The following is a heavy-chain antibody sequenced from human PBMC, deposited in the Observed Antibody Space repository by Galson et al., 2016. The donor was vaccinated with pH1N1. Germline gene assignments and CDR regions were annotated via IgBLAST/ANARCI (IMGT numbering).Heavy chain of an antibody. CDR2: MNSNSGNT. CDR3: ARDRKDAMDV. Sequence: SVKVSCKASGYTFTSSDINWVRQATGQGLEWMGWMNSNSGNTRSAQKFQGRVTMTRNSSITTAYMEMSSLRFEDTAVYYCARDRKDAMDVWGQGTPVSVSS. J-gene: IGHJ6*02. CDR1: GYTFTSSD. V-gene: IGHV1-8*01. D-gene: IGHD1-14*01.